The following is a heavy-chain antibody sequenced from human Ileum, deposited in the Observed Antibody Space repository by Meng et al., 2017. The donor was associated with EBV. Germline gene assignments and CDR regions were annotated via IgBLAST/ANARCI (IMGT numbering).Heavy chain of an antibody. Sequence: GSGGGWSQPGGSLRLSCAASGFTVRSSYMSWVRQAPGKGLELVSVIYSDGRTYYADTVKGRFTISRDSSKSTLFLQMNSLRVEDTAVYYCARWDARFDAWGQGTLVTVSS. CDR2: IYSDGRT. CDR1: GFTVRSSY. J-gene: IGHJ5*02. D-gene: IGHD1-26*01. V-gene: IGHV3-53*01. CDR3: ARWDARFDA.